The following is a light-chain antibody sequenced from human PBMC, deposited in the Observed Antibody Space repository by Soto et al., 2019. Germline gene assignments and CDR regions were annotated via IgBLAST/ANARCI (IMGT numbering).Light chain of an antibody. CDR2: GAS. J-gene: IGKJ1*01. V-gene: IGKV3-20*01. Sequence: EIVLTQSPGTLSLSPGERATLSGRASQSVSSSYLAWYQQKPGQAPRLLIYGASSRATGIPDRFSGSGSGTDFTLTISRLEPEDFAVYYCQQYGSSQPFGQGTKVDI. CDR3: QQYGSSQP. CDR1: QSVSSSY.